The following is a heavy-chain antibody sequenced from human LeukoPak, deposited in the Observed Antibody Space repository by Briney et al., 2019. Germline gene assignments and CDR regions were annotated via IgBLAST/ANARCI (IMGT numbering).Heavy chain of an antibody. CDR1: GGSISSGGYY. CDR2: SYYSGST. V-gene: IGHV4-31*02. D-gene: IGHD3-10*01. CDR3: AKSGSYYGSTSG. J-gene: IGHJ4*02. Sequence: PSETLSLTCTVSGGSISSGGYYWSWIRQHPGKGLEWIGYSYYSGSTNYNPSLKSRVTISLDTSKNQFSLKLTSVTAADTAVYYCAKSGSYYGSTSGWGQGTLVTVS.